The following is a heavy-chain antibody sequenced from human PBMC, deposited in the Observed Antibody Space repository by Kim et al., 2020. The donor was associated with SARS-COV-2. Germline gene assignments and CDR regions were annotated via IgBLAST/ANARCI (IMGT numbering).Heavy chain of an antibody. Sequence: SETLSLTCALSGHDLDDYYWCWVRQAPGGGLEWIGYIHYRGIKNVHPSLKSRTTISFASVKSQISLRLQSLTAADPAVYFFARKGPDKTGSLTFWGRG. CDR3: ARKGPDKTGSLTF. CDR1: GHDLDDYY. V-gene: IGHV4-59*13. CDR2: IHYRGIK. J-gene: IGHJ1*01.